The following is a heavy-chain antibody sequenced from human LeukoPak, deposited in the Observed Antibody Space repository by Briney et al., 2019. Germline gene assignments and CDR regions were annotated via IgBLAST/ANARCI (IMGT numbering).Heavy chain of an antibody. Sequence: GGSLRLSCAASGFTVSSNYMSWVRQAPGKGLEWVSVIHSGGSTYYADSVKGRFTISRDNSKNTLYLQMNSLRAEDTAVYYCARVNYYDSSGYYWETPDYWGQGTLVTVSS. J-gene: IGHJ4*02. D-gene: IGHD3-22*01. CDR3: ARVNYYDSSGYYWETPDY. CDR2: IHSGGST. CDR1: GFTVSSNY. V-gene: IGHV3-53*01.